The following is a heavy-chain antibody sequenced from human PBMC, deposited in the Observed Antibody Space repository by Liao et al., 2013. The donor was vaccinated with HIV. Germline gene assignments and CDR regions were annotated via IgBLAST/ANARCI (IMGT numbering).Heavy chain of an antibody. CDR2: IYYTGST. J-gene: IGHJ6*03. CDR3: ARSQYYYCLDV. CDR1: GGSINSYY. V-gene: IGHV4-59*08. Sequence: QVQLQESGPGLVKPSETLSLTCTVSGGSINSYYWSWIRQPPGKGLEWIGYIYYTGSTYNNPSLTSRVSISVDTSKNQFSLKLSSVTAADTAVYYCARSQYYYCLDVWGKGPRSPSP.